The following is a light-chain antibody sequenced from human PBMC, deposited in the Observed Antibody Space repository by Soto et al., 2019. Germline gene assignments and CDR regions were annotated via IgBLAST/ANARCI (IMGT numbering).Light chain of an antibody. CDR2: DVT. CDR1: RSDVGGYNF. V-gene: IGLV2-14*01. J-gene: IGLJ2*01. Sequence: QSALTQPASVSGSPGQSITISCTGTRSDVGGYNFVSWYQQHPGKVPKLLIYDVTHRPSGVSNRFSASKSANTASLTISGLQAEDEAEYYCSSYTSTNTLVFGGGTKVTVL. CDR3: SSYTSTNTLV.